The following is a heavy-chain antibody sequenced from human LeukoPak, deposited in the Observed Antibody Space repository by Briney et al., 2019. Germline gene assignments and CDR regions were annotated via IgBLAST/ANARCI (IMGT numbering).Heavy chain of an antibody. J-gene: IGHJ4*02. CDR3: ARINRSGSYPNYFDY. CDR2: IYYSGST. V-gene: IGHV4-39*01. Sequence: SETLSLTCTVSGGSISSSSYYWGWIRQPPGKGLEWIGSIYYSGSTYYNPSLKSRVTISVDTSKNQFSLKLSSVTAADTAVYYCARINRSGSYPNYFDYWGQGTLVTVSS. CDR1: GGSISSSSYY. D-gene: IGHD1-26*01.